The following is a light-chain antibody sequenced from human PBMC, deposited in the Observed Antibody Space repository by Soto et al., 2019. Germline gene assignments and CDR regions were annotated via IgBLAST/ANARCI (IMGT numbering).Light chain of an antibody. CDR3: TSYTSSSTYV. Sequence: SALTQPASMSESPGQSITISCAGTSSDIGGYNYVSWYQQHPDKAPKLMIYGVTHRPSGVSARFSGPKSGNSGSLTISGLQAEDEADYYCTSYTSSSTYVFGSGTNATVL. V-gene: IGLV2-14*01. CDR2: GVT. CDR1: SSDIGGYNY. J-gene: IGLJ1*01.